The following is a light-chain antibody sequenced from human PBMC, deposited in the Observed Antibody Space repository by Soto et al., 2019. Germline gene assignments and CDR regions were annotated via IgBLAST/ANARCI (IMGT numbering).Light chain of an antibody. Sequence: QSVLTQPPSASGSPGQSVTISCTGTSSDVGAYMYVSWYQQYPGKAPKLMIYEVSKRPSGVPDRFSGSKSGNTASLTVSGLQAEDEADYYCTSNVGSNIWVFGGGTKLTVL. CDR2: EVS. CDR1: SSDVGAYMY. CDR3: TSNVGSNIWV. V-gene: IGLV2-8*01. J-gene: IGLJ3*02.